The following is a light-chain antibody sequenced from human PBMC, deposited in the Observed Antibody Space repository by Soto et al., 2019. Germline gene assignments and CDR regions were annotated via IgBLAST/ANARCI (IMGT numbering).Light chain of an antibody. V-gene: IGKV3-20*01. CDR3: QQYGRSPPWT. J-gene: IGKJ1*01. Sequence: EIVLTQSPGTLCLSPGERATLSCRASQSISSSYLAWYQQKPGQAPRLLFYGASNRATGIPDRFSGSGSGTDFTLTISRLEPEDVAVYYCQQYGRSPPWTFGQGTKVDIK. CDR2: GAS. CDR1: QSISSSY.